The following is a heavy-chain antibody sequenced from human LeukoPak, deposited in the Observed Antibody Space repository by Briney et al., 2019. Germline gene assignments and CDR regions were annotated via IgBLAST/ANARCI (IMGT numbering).Heavy chain of an antibody. V-gene: IGHV1-69*06. Sequence: VASVEVSCKASGGSFSSYAISWVRQAPGQGLEWMGRIIPVFGTANYAQKFQERVTITADIVSNTAYLEVTSLTSDDTAVYFCAKQGAARQDYYMDVWGNETTVTVSS. CDR2: IIPVFGTA. D-gene: IGHD5-18*01. CDR3: AKQGAARQDYYMDV. CDR1: GGSFSSYA. J-gene: IGHJ6*03.